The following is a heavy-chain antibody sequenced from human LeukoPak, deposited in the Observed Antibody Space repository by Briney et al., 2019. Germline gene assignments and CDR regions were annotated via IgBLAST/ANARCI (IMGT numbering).Heavy chain of an antibody. CDR2: IIPIFGTA. D-gene: IGHD3-22*01. CDR3: ARGIHYYDRLLDY. CDR1: GGTFSSYA. V-gene: IGHV1-69*13. Sequence: SVKVSCKASGGTFSSYAISWVRQAPGQGLEWMGGIIPIFGTANYAQKFQGRVTITADESTSTAYMELSSLRSEDTAVYYCARGIHYYDRLLDYWGQGTLVTVSS. J-gene: IGHJ4*02.